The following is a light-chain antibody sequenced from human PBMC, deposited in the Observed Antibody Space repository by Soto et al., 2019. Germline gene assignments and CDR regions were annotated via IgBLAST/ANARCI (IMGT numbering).Light chain of an antibody. CDR3: QTWGTGIQV. CDR1: SGHSSYA. J-gene: IGLJ2*01. CDR2: LNSDGSH. V-gene: IGLV4-69*01. Sequence: QSVLTQSPSASASLGASVKLTCTLSSGHSSYAIAWHQQRPEKGPRYLMKLNSDGSHSKGDGIPDRFSGSSSGAERYLTISSHQSEDEADYYCQTWGTGIQVFGGGTKLTVL.